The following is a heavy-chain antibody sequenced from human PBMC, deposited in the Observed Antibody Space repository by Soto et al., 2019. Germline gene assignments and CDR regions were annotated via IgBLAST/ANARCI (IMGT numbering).Heavy chain of an antibody. CDR3: ASADSMDV. CDR1: GFTFGDYY. CDR2: IRLKENTATT. V-gene: IGHV3-49*04. Sequence: GGSLRLSCTASGFTFGDYYRHWVRQAPGKGLEWVGCIRLKENTATTEYAPSVKGRFSISRDDSKRIAYLTVNSLRTEDRAVYYCASADSMDVWGRGTTVTVSS. J-gene: IGHJ6*02.